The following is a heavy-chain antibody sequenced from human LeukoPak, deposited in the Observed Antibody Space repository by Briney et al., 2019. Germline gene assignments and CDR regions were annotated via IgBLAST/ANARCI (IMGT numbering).Heavy chain of an antibody. Sequence: GGSLRLSCAASGFTFSAYTIQWVRQAPGRGLEWLALIWYDGTKKSYADSVKGRFTISRDNSKNTLYLQMNSLRAEDTAVYYCAKDYSPGGPCSGGSCYPYYYYGMDVWGQGTTVTVSS. V-gene: IGHV3-30*02. J-gene: IGHJ6*02. CDR3: AKDYSPGGPCSGGSCYPYYYYGMDV. D-gene: IGHD2-15*01. CDR2: IWYDGTKK. CDR1: GFTFSAYT.